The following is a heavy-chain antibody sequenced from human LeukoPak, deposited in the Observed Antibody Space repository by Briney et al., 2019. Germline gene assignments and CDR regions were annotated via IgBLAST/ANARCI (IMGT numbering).Heavy chain of an antibody. CDR3: ARGMYDILTGYYNGIDY. D-gene: IGHD3-9*01. Sequence: SETLSLTCTVSGGSISSYYWSWIRQPPGKGLEWIGYIYYSGSTNYNPSPKSRVTISVDTSKNQFSLKLSSVTAADTAVYYCARGMYDILTGYYNGIDYWGQGTLVTVSS. J-gene: IGHJ4*02. CDR1: GGSISSYY. CDR2: IYYSGST. V-gene: IGHV4-59*01.